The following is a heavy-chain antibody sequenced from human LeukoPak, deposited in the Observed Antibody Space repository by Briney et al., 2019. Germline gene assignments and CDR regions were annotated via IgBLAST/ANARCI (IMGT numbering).Heavy chain of an antibody. D-gene: IGHD2-21*02. V-gene: IGHV3-48*03. CDR1: GFTFSTFE. CDR3: AREAGHCGGDCYDY. CDR2: ISDSGSTI. Sequence: PGGSLRLSCAASGFTFSTFEFNWVRQAPGKGLEWVSYISDSGSTIYYANSVKGRFTISRDNAKNSLYLQMNSLRDEDTAIYYCAREAGHCGGDCYDYWGQGTLVTVSS. J-gene: IGHJ4*02.